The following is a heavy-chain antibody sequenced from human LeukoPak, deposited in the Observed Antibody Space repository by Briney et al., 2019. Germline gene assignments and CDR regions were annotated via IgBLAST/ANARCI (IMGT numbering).Heavy chain of an antibody. Sequence: GGSLRLSCAASGFTVSSNYMSWVRQAPGKGLEWVSVIYSGGSTYYADSVKGRFTISRDNSKNTLYLQMNSLRAEDTAVYYCAKDRTVTYGMDVWGQGTTVTVSS. V-gene: IGHV3-66*01. CDR1: GFTVSSNY. D-gene: IGHD4-11*01. CDR2: IYSGGST. J-gene: IGHJ6*02. CDR3: AKDRTVTYGMDV.